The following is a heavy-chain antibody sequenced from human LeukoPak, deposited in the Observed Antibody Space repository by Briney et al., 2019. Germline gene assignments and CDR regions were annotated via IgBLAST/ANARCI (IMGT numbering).Heavy chain of an antibody. Sequence: SETLSLTCAVYAGSFSTYYWSWIRQPPGKGLEWIGEINHSGSTNYNPSLKSRVTISVDTSKNQFSLRLSSVTAADTAVYYCARGGSYCGGDYYVDYWCQGTLVTVSS. CDR2: INHSGST. V-gene: IGHV4-34*01. CDR1: AGSFSTYY. J-gene: IGHJ4*02. CDR3: ARGGSYCGGDYYVDY. D-gene: IGHD2-21*02.